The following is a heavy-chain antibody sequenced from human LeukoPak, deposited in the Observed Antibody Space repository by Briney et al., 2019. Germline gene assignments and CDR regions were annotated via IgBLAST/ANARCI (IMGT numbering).Heavy chain of an antibody. Sequence: GESLKISCKGSGYSFTSYWIGWVRQMPGKGLEWMGIIYPGDSDTRYSPSFQGQVTISADKSISTAYLQWSSLKASDTAVYYCARLRITIFGVGRYYFDYWGQGTLVTVSS. CDR1: GYSFTSYW. J-gene: IGHJ4*02. CDR3: ARLRITIFGVGRYYFDY. D-gene: IGHD3-3*01. CDR2: IYPGDSDT. V-gene: IGHV5-51*01.